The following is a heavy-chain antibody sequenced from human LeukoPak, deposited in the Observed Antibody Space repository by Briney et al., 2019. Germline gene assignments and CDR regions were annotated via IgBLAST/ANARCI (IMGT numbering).Heavy chain of an antibody. CDR2: INPSGGST. CDR1: GYTFTSYY. V-gene: IGHV1-46*01. D-gene: IGHD2-2*01. Sequence: GASVKVSCKASGYTFTSYYMHWVRQAPGQGPEWMGIINPSGGSTSYAQKFQGRVTMTRDTSTSTVYMELSSLRSEDTAVYYCAREGAEYQLPLGAFDIWGQGTMVTVS. CDR3: AREGAEYQLPLGAFDI. J-gene: IGHJ3*02.